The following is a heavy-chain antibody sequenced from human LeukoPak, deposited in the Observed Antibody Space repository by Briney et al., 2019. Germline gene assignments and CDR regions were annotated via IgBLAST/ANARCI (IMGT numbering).Heavy chain of an antibody. Sequence: GASLKISCQGSGYTFPIYWIGWVRQTPGKGLEWMGIIYPSDSHTIYSPSFQGQVTVSADKSISIAYLQWSSLKASDTAIYYCVRHYRPPQDSRAAKPTGYYYYYMDVWGTGTTVIVSS. CDR3: VRHYRPPQDSRAAKPTGYYYYYMDV. V-gene: IGHV5-51*01. CDR2: IYPSDSHT. D-gene: IGHD3-16*02. CDR1: GYTFPIYW. J-gene: IGHJ6*03.